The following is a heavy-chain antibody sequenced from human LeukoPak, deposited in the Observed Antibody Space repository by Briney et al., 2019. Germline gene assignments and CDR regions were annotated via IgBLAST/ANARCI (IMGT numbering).Heavy chain of an antibody. V-gene: IGHV3-9*01. CDR2: ISWNGGSL. D-gene: IGHD6-19*01. CDR3: AKGSSLAVAGTMGYYYYYYMDV. CDR1: GFTFSSYS. J-gene: IGHJ6*03. Sequence: SLRLSCAASGFTFSSYSMNWVRQAPGKGLEWVSGISWNGGSLGYADSVKGRFTISRDNAKNSLSLQMNSLRAEDTALYYCAKGSSLAVAGTMGYYYYYYMDVWGKGTTVTISS.